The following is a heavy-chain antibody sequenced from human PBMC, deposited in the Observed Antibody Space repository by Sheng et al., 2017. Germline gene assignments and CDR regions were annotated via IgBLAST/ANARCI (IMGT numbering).Heavy chain of an antibody. Sequence: QVQLQESGPGLVKPSETLSLTCAVSGYSISSGYYWGWIRQPPGKGLEWIGSIYHSGSTYYNPSLKSRVTISVDTSKNQFSLKLSSVTAADTAVYYCARVKVVVVPAAIRESAFDIWGQGTMVTVSS. CDR2: IYHSGST. V-gene: IGHV4-38-2*01. CDR3: ARVKVVVVPAAIRESAFDI. CDR1: GYSISSGYY. J-gene: IGHJ3*02. D-gene: IGHD2-2*02.